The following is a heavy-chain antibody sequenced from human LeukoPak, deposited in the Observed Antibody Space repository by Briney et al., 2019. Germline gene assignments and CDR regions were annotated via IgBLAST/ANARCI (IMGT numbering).Heavy chain of an antibody. CDR3: AKGHSSWYPLDDC. J-gene: IGHJ4*02. V-gene: IGHV3-43*02. CDR1: GFTFDDHA. CDR2: ISGDGVRT. Sequence: GGSLRLSCAASGFTFDDHAMHWVRHAPGKGLEWVSLISGDGVRTYYADSVKGRFTISRDNSKNSLYLQMNSLRTEDTALYYCAKGHSSWYPLDDCWGQGTLVTVSS. D-gene: IGHD6-13*01.